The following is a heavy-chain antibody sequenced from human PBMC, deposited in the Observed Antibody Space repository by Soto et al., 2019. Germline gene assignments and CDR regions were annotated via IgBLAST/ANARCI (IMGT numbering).Heavy chain of an antibody. V-gene: IGHV3-11*06. D-gene: IGHD2-21*01. CDR3: ARGGGGGLFEH. CDR1: GFPFSDYY. Sequence: PGGSLRLSCATSGFPFSDYYMSWIRQAPGKGLEWLSHISPKSTYRNYADSVKGRFTISRDKTKSSLFLQMNSLGVEDTAVYYCARGGGGGLFEHWGQGVLVTVSS. J-gene: IGHJ4*02. CDR2: ISPKSTYR.